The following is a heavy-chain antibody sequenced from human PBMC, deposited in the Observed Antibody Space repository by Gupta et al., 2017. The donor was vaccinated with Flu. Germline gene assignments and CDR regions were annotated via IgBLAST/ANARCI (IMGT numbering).Heavy chain of an antibody. Sequence: QVQLVQSGAEVKKPGSPVKVSCKASEGTFSSYPISWVRQAPGQGLEWMGGIIPIFGTANYAQKFQGRVTITADESTSTAYMELSSLRSEDTAVYYCARDPGPSYKPREYYFDYWGQGTLVTVAS. J-gene: IGHJ4*02. CDR3: ARDPGPSYKPREYYFDY. CDR2: IIPIFGTA. D-gene: IGHD3-10*01. V-gene: IGHV1-69*01. CDR1: EGTFSSYP.